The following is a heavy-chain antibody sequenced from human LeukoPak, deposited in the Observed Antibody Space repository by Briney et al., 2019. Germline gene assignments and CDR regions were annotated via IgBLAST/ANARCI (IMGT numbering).Heavy chain of an antibody. V-gene: IGHV3-11*04. J-gene: IGHJ4*02. Sequence: GGSLRLSCAASGFTFSDYYMSWIRQAPGKGLEWVSYISSSGSTIFYADSVKGRFTSSRDNAKNSLHLQVNSLRAEDTAVYYCARDLPLYSYGNFDYWGQGTLVTVSS. CDR3: ARDLPLYSYGNFDY. D-gene: IGHD5-18*01. CDR2: ISSSGSTI. CDR1: GFTFSDYY.